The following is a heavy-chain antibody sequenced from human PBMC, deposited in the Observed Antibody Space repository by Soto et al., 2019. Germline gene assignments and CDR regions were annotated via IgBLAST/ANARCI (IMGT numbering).Heavy chain of an antibody. J-gene: IGHJ6*02. D-gene: IGHD2-2*01. CDR3: AREVECSSTSCYFAYYYYQYGKDC. Sequence: SVKVSCKASGGTFTSYTISWVRQAPGQGLEWMGRIIPILGIANYAQKFQGRVTITADKSTSTAYMELSSLRSKDTAVYYCAREVECSSTSCYFAYYYYQYGKDCWARGTTVTGSS. CDR2: IIPILGIA. V-gene: IGHV1-69*04. CDR1: GGTFTSYT.